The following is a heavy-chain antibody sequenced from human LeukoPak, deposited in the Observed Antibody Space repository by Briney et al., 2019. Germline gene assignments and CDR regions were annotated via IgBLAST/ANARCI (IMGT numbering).Heavy chain of an antibody. CDR1: GYTFTNYG. Sequence: GASVKVSCKASGYTFTNYGISWVRQVPGQGLEWMGWISAYNGDTNYAQKLQGRVTMTTDTATNTAYMELRSLRPDDTAVYFCARDRLPLSIFRECDFWDQGTLVTVSS. J-gene: IGHJ4*02. CDR2: ISAYNGDT. D-gene: IGHD3-9*01. CDR3: ARDRLPLSIFRECDF. V-gene: IGHV1-18*01.